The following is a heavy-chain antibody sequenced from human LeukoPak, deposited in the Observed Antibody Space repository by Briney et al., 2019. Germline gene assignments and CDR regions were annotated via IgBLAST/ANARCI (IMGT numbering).Heavy chain of an antibody. CDR2: ISGSGGST. D-gene: IGHD6-6*01. CDR3: ARDPLEYSSSSGDY. J-gene: IGHJ4*02. V-gene: IGHV3-23*01. Sequence: GGSLRLSCAASGFTFSSYAMSWVRQAPGKGLEWVSAISGSGGSTYYADSVKGRFTISRDNSKNTLYLQMNSLRAEDTAVYYCARDPLEYSSSSGDYWGQGTLVTVSS. CDR1: GFTFSSYA.